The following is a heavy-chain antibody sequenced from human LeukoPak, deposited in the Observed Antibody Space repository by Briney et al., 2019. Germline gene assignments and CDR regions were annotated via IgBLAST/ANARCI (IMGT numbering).Heavy chain of an antibody. Sequence: GGSLRLSYAASGFTFSNYWMPWVRQAPGKGLVWVSRINPDATSTIYADSVKGRFTLSRDNAKNTLYLQMNSLRAEDTAVYYCARDAGSGLDYWGQGTLVTVSS. CDR2: INPDATST. D-gene: IGHD6-19*01. V-gene: IGHV3-74*01. J-gene: IGHJ4*02. CDR3: ARDAGSGLDY. CDR1: GFTFSNYW.